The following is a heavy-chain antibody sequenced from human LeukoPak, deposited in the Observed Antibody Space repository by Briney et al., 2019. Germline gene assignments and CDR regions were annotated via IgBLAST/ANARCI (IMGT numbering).Heavy chain of an antibody. J-gene: IGHJ4*02. Sequence: GASVKVSCKASGGTFSSYAISWVRQAPGQGLEWMGGIIPIFGTANYAQKFQGRVTITADESTSTAYMELSSLRSEDTAVYYCARGDSGSYQLDYWGQGTLVTVSS. CDR2: IIPIFGTA. D-gene: IGHD1-26*01. V-gene: IGHV1-69*13. CDR1: GGTFSSYA. CDR3: ARGDSGSYQLDY.